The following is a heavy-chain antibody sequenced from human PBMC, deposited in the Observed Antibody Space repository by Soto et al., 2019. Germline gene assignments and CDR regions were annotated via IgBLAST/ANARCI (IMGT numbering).Heavy chain of an antibody. CDR1: GASISRGGSS. V-gene: IGHV4-30-2*01. Sequence: QLQLQESGPGLVKPSQTLSLTCAVSGASISRGGSSWSWIRQAPGTGLGWIGYIYHNGITNYNPSLKSRVTISVDKSQNQFSLSLNFVTAADTAVYYCARGLAVRGSYGLDVWGQGTTVTVSS. D-gene: IGHD3-10*01. CDR2: IYHNGIT. J-gene: IGHJ6*02. CDR3: ARGLAVRGSYGLDV.